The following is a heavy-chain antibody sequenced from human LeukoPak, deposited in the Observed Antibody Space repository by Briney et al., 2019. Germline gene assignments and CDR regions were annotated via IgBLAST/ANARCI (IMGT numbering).Heavy chain of an antibody. D-gene: IGHD6-19*01. J-gene: IGHJ4*02. CDR1: GGSISSYY. CDR2: IHYSGST. Sequence: ASETLSLTCTVSGGSISSYYWSWIRQPPGKGLEWIGNIHYSGSTKYYPSLKSRVTILVDTSRNQLSLRMSSVTAADTAVYYCARPYRSGWSGSFDYWGQGTLVTVSS. V-gene: IGHV4-59*01. CDR3: ARPYRSGWSGSFDY.